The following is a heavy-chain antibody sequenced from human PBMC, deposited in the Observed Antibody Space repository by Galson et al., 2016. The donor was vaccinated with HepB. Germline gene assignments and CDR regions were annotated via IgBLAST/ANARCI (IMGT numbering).Heavy chain of an antibody. CDR2: IGTADDT. CDR3: ARVGIRDAFDG. D-gene: IGHD7-27*01. Sequence: SLRLSCAASGFIFSTYDMHWVRQVTGKGLEWVSGIGTADDTYYPDSVKGRFIISRENAKNSLYLQMNSLRAGDTAVYYCARVGIRDAFDGWGRGTMVTVSS. V-gene: IGHV3-13*01. J-gene: IGHJ3*01. CDR1: GFIFSTYD.